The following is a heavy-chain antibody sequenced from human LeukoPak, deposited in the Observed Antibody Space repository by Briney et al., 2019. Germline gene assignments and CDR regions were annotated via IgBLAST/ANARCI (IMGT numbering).Heavy chain of an antibody. Sequence: GGSLRLSCAASGFTFSSYGMHWVRQAPGKGLEWVAFIRSDGSNKYYADSVKGRFTISRDNSKNTLYLQLNSLRAEDTAVYYCAKVMDRDIVATIRLGSQYYFDYWGQGTLVTVSS. J-gene: IGHJ4*02. CDR2: IRSDGSNK. D-gene: IGHD5-12*01. CDR1: GFTFSSYG. CDR3: AKVMDRDIVATIRLGSQYYFDY. V-gene: IGHV3-30*02.